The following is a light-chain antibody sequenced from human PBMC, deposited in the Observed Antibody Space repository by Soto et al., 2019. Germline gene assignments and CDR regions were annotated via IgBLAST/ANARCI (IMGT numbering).Light chain of an antibody. Sequence: DIQMTQSPSSLSASVGDRVTITCQASQDITNYLNWYQQKAGKAPKLLIYDASNTETGVPSRFSGSGSGTDFTFTISSLQPEDAATYYCQQYDNLPYTFGQGTKLEIK. CDR1: QDITNY. CDR3: QQYDNLPYT. CDR2: DAS. J-gene: IGKJ2*01. V-gene: IGKV1-33*01.